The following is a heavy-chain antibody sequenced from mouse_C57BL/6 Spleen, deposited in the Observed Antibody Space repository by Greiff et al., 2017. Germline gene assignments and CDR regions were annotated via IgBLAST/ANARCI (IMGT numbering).Heavy chain of an antibody. D-gene: IGHD3-3*01. J-gene: IGHJ1*03. Sequence: QVQLQQSGAELVRPGASVKLSCKASGYTFTDYYINWVKQRPGQGLEWIARIYPGSGNTYYNEKFKGKATLTAEKSSSTAYMQLSSLTSEDSAVYCCARGWDWYFDVWGTGTTVTVSS. CDR2: IYPGSGNT. V-gene: IGHV1-76*01. CDR1: GYTFTDYY. CDR3: ARGWDWYFDV.